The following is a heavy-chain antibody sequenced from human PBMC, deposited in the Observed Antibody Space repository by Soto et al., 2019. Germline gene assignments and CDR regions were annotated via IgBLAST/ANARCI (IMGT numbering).Heavy chain of an antibody. Sequence: QVQLVQSGTEVKKPGSSVKVSCKASGGTFSSYAISWVRQAPGQGLEWMGGIIPLFGKANYAQNLQGRITISADESTTTVYMELSSLRSEDTAFYYCARRDYWGQGTLVTVSS. V-gene: IGHV1-69*01. CDR3: ARRDY. CDR1: GGTFSSYA. CDR2: IIPLFGKA. J-gene: IGHJ4*02.